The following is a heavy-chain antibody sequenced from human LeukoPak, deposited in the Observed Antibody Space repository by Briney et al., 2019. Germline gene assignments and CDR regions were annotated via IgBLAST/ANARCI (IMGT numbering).Heavy chain of an antibody. D-gene: IGHD4-17*01. V-gene: IGHV3-49*03. Sequence: EAGGSLRLSCTTSGFFFGAYAMSWFRQAPGKGLEGVGFIRSKTYGGEIEYAASVKGRFTNSRDDSKGIAYLQMNSLKTEDTAVYYCARDQLGGDPDDYYYYYMDVWGKGTTVTVSS. CDR3: ARDQLGGDPDDYYYYYMDV. CDR2: IRSKTYGGEI. CDR1: GFFFGAYA. J-gene: IGHJ6*03.